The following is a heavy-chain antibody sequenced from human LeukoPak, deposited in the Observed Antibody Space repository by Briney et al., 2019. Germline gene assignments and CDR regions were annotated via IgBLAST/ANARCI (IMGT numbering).Heavy chain of an antibody. V-gene: IGHV3-23*01. J-gene: IGHJ4*02. Sequence: PGRSLRLSCAASGFTFSNYGIHWVRQAPGKGLEWVSAISGSGGSTYYADSVKGRFTISRDNSKNTLYLQMNSLRAEDTAVYYCAKEGSMVFGVNWGQGTLVTVSS. CDR3: AKEGSMVFGVN. CDR1: GFTFSNYG. D-gene: IGHD3-3*01. CDR2: ISGSGGST.